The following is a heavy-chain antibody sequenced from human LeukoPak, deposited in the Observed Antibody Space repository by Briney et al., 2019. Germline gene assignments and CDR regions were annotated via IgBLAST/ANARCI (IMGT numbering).Heavy chain of an antibody. V-gene: IGHV1-2*02. J-gene: IGHJ4*02. CDR2: ISPDGGAT. D-gene: IGHD6-6*01. Sequence: GASVTVSCKASGYTFTGYYMHWVRQAPGQGLEWMGWISPDGGATNYAQRSQGRVTMTRDTTISTAYMDLSSLRSDDTAVYFCAREGYCTSSGPLDYWGQGTLVTVSS. CDR1: GYTFTGYY. CDR3: AREGYCTSSGPLDY.